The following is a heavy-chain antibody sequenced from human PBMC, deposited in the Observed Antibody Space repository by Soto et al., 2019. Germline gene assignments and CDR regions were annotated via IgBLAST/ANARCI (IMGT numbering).Heavy chain of an antibody. CDR1: GYTFTSYG. CDR2: ISAFNGNT. D-gene: IGHD6-6*01. V-gene: IGHV1-18*01. J-gene: IGHJ5*02. Sequence: ASVKVSCKASGYTFTSYGISWVRQAPGQGLEWMGWISAFNGNTNYAQKLQGRVTMTTDTSTSTAYMELRSLRSDDTAVYYCARALEEQLGGPNWFDPWGQGTLVTVS. CDR3: ARALEEQLGGPNWFDP.